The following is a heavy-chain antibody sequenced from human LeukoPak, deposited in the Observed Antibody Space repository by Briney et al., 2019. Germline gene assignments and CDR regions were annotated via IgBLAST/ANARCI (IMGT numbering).Heavy chain of an antibody. J-gene: IGHJ3*02. V-gene: IGHV4-59*11. CDR1: GVSISSHY. CDR3: ASQTLRFLWAAFDI. CDR2: IYYSGST. D-gene: IGHD3-3*01. Sequence: PAETLSLTCTVSGVSISSHYWSWVRQPPGKGLEWLGYIYYSGSTNYNPSLKSRVTISLDPSKNHFSLKLSSVTAADTAVYYCASQTLRFLWAAFDIWGQGTMVTVSS.